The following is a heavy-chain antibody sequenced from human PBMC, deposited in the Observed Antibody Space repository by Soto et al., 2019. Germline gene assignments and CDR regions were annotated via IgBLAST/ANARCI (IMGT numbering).Heavy chain of an antibody. CDR1: GYTFTSYG. CDR3: ARRGYSKLYYYYYYYRDV. CDR2: ISAYSGNT. Sequence: ASVKVSCKASGYTFTSYGISWVRQAPGQGLEWMGWISAYSGNTNYAQKLQGRVTMTTDTSTSTAYMELRSLRSDDTAVYYCARRGYSKLYYYYYYYRDVWGKGTTVTVSS. D-gene: IGHD4-4*01. J-gene: IGHJ6*03. V-gene: IGHV1-18*01.